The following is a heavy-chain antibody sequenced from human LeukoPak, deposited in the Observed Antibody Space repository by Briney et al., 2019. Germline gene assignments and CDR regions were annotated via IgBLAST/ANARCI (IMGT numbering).Heavy chain of an antibody. Sequence: PGGSLRLSCAASGFTFSSYSMNWVRQAPGKGLEWVSYISSSSSTIYYADSVKGRFTISRDSSKNTLYLQMNSLRAEDTATYYCAKDLSVGGIPANYYYYYGMDVWGQGTTVTVSS. J-gene: IGHJ6*02. CDR2: ISSSSSTI. D-gene: IGHD3-10*01. V-gene: IGHV3-48*04. CDR1: GFTFSSYS. CDR3: AKDLSVGGIPANYYYYYGMDV.